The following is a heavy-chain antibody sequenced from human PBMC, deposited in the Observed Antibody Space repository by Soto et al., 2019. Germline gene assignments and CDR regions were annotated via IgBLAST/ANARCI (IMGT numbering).Heavy chain of an antibody. J-gene: IGHJ4*01. CDR1: GFTFDDYA. D-gene: IGHD4-17*01. CDR2: ISWNSGSI. V-gene: IGHV3-9*03. Sequence: EVQLVESGGGLVQPGRSLRLSCAASGFTFDDYAMHWVRQAPGKGLEWVSGISWNSGSIGYADSVKGRFTISRDNAKNSLYLQMNSLRAEDMALYYCAKDPTVTPEYYFDYWGHGTLVTVSS. CDR3: AKDPTVTPEYYFDY.